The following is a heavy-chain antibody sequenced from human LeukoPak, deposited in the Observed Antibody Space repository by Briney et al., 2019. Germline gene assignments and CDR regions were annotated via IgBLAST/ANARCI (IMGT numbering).Heavy chain of an antibody. J-gene: IGHJ4*02. V-gene: IGHV7-4-1*02. CDR2: INTNTGNP. CDR3: ARSELLWFGELARLPFDY. CDR1: GYTFTSYA. Sequence: EASVKVSCKASGYTFTSYAMNWVRQAPGQGLEWMGWINTNTGNPTYAQGFTGRFVFSLDTSVSTAYLQISSLKAEDTAVYYCARSELLWFGELARLPFDYWGQGTLVTVSS. D-gene: IGHD3-10*01.